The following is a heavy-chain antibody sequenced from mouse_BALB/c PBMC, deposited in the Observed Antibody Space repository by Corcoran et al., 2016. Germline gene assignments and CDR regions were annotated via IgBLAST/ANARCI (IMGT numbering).Heavy chain of an antibody. J-gene: IGHJ4*01. CDR1: GYTFSSYW. Sequence: QVQLQQSGAELIKPGASVKISCKATGYTFSSYWIEWVKQRPGHGLEWIGEILPGSGSTNYNEKFKGKATFTADTSSNTAYMQLSSLTSEDSAVYYCARGTLDYAMDYWGQGTSVIVSS. CDR3: ARGTLDYAMDY. V-gene: IGHV1-9*01. CDR2: ILPGSGST. D-gene: IGHD3-3*01.